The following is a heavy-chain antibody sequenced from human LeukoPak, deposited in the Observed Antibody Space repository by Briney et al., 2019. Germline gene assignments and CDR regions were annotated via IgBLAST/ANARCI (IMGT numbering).Heavy chain of an antibody. CDR3: AKKDGSGYLGY. V-gene: IGHV3-23*01. CDR2: ISGSGGST. Sequence: GGSLRPSCAASGFTFSSYAMSWVRLAPGKGLEWVSAISGSGGSTYYADSVKGRFTISRDNSKNTLYLQMNSLRAEDTAVYYCAKKDGSGYLGYWGQGTLVTVSS. J-gene: IGHJ4*02. D-gene: IGHD3-22*01. CDR1: GFTFSSYA.